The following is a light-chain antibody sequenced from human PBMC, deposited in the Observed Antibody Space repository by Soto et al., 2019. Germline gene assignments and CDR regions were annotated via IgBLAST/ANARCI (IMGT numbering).Light chain of an antibody. J-gene: IGLJ1*01. Sequence: QSALTQPASVSGSPGQTITISCTGTSCDVGGYNYVSWYQQHPGEVPKLMIYEVSNRPSGVVNRFSGSKSGNTASLTISGLPDEEEADYYYSSVTSSSTPVFGTGTKVTVL. CDR1: SCDVGGYNY. CDR3: SSVTSSSTPV. V-gene: IGLV2-14*01. CDR2: EVS.